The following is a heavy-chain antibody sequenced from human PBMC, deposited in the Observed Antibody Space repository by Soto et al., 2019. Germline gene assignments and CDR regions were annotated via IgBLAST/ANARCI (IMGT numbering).Heavy chain of an antibody. V-gene: IGHV4-38-2*01. J-gene: IGHJ4*02. CDR3: ARGGDYDYVWGSYGY. Sequence: SETLSLTCAVSGYSISSGYYWGWIRHPPGKGLEWIGSIYHSGSTYYNPSLTSRVTISGDTSKNQFSLKLSSVTAADTAVYYCARGGDYDYVWGSYGYWGQGTLVTLSS. D-gene: IGHD3-16*01. CDR1: GYSISSGYY. CDR2: IYHSGST.